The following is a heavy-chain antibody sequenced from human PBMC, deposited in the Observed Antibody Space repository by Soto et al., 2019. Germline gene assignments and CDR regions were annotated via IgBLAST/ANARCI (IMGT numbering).Heavy chain of an antibody. V-gene: IGHV3-21*01. J-gene: IGHJ6*02. D-gene: IGHD2-2*01. CDR3: ARDTTRFSYYYGMDV. CDR1: GFTFSSYS. CDR2: ISSSSSYI. Sequence: EVQLVESGGGLVKPGGTLRLSCAASGFTFSSYSMNWVRQAPGKGLEWVSSISSSSSYIYYADSVKGRFTISRDNAKNSLYLQMNSLRAEDTAVYYCARDTTRFSYYYGMDVWGQGTTVTVSS.